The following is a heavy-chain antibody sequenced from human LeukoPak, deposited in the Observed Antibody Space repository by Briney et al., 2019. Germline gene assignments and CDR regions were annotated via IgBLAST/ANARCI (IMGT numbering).Heavy chain of an antibody. CDR1: GFILSDYN. CDR2: IAISGTYI. D-gene: IGHD1-26*01. J-gene: IGHJ4*02. V-gene: IGHV3-21*01. Sequence: GGSLRLSCAASGFILSDYNMNWVRQDPGKGLEWVSFIAISGTYITYADSVKGRFTISRDNAKNSLYLQMNSLRVEDTAVYYCTRDLSATARAYDYWGQGTLVTVSS. CDR3: TRDLSATARAYDY.